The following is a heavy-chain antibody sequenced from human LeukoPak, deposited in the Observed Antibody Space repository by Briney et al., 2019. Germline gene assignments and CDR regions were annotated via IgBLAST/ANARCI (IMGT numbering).Heavy chain of an antibody. Sequence: GGSLRLSCAASGFTFSSYSMNWVRQAPGKGLEWVSSISSSSYIYYADSVKGRFTISRDNAKNSLYLQMNSLRAEDTAVYYCARGAGPTRNAFDIWGQGTMVTASS. CDR3: ARGAGPTRNAFDI. CDR2: ISSSSYI. V-gene: IGHV3-21*01. D-gene: IGHD5-12*01. J-gene: IGHJ3*02. CDR1: GFTFSSYS.